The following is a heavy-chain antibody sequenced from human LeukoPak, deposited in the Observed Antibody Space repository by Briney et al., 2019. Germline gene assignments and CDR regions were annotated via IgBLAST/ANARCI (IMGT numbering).Heavy chain of an antibody. CDR1: GFTFSSYG. D-gene: IGHD3-22*01. CDR3: AKNRDSSDYPRDFDF. J-gene: IGHJ4*02. Sequence: GGSLRLSCAAFGFTFSSYGMHWVRQTPGKGLEWVAFIRHDGSYQQYADSVKGRFTVSRDNSKDIVYLQMNSLRTEDTAAYYCAKNRDSSDYPRDFDFWGQGTLVTVSS. CDR2: IRHDGSYQ. V-gene: IGHV3-30*02.